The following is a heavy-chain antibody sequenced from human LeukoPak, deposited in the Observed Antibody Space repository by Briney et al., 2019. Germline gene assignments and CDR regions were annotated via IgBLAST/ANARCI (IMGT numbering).Heavy chain of an antibody. CDR1: GFTFDDYD. J-gene: IGHJ5*02. D-gene: IGHD3-9*01. Sequence: GRSLRLSCAASGFTFDDYDMHWLRQAPGEGLEWVSGISWNSGSIGYADSVEGRFTISRDNAKNSLYLQMNSLRPEDTALYYSAKESFRYFDLLHNWFDPWGQGTLVTVSS. V-gene: IGHV3-9*01. CDR2: ISWNSGSI. CDR3: AKESFRYFDLLHNWFDP.